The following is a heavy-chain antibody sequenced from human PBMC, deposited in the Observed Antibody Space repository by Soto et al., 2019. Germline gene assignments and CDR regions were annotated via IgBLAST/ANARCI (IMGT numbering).Heavy chain of an antibody. CDR2: ISDTGSG. J-gene: IGHJ6*02. V-gene: IGHV4-61*01. CDR1: GGSVIRGSYY. D-gene: IGHD5-12*01. Sequence: QAQLPASVPGLVKPSETLSLTCTVSGGSVIRGSYYWSWIRQPPGKGLEWVGCISDTGSGDYNPSLTSRVTISVHTSKRQFSLRLNSVTAADTAVYYCARAHSGYDPLGMDVWGQGTTVTFSS. CDR3: ARAHSGYDPLGMDV.